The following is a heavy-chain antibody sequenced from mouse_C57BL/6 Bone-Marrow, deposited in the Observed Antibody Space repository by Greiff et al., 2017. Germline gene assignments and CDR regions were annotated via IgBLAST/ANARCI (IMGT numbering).Heavy chain of an antibody. D-gene: IGHD1-1*01. Sequence: EVQLQQSGAELVRPGASVKLSCTASGFNIKDDYMHWVKQRPEQGLEWIGWIDPENGDTEYASKFQGKATITADTSSNTAYLQLSRLTSEDTAVYYCTSFITTAELNFDYWGQGTTLTVSS. J-gene: IGHJ2*01. CDR1: GFNIKDDY. CDR2: IDPENGDT. V-gene: IGHV14-4*01. CDR3: TSFITTAELNFDY.